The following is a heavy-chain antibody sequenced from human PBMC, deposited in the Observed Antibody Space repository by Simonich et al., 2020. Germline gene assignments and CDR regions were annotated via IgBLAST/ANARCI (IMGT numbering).Heavy chain of an antibody. V-gene: IGHV3-48*01. CDR1: GFTFSSYS. D-gene: IGHD5-12*01. Sequence: EVQLVESGGGLVQPGGSLRLSCAASGFTFSSYSMNWVRQAPGKGLEWVSYISSSSSTIYYADSLKGRVTISRDNAKNSLYLQMNSLRAEDTAVYYCARDSSYYAFDIWGQGTMVTVSS. CDR2: ISSSSSTI. J-gene: IGHJ3*02. CDR3: ARDSSYYAFDI.